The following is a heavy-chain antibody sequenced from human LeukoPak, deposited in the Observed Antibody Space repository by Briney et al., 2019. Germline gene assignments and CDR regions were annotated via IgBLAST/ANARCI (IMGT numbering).Heavy chain of an antibody. Sequence: SVKVSCKASGGTFSSYAISWVRQAPGQGLEWMGGIIPIFGTANYAQKFQGRVTITADESTSTAYMELSSLRSEDTAVHYCARDGYYDSSGYKGNAFDIWGQGTMVTVSS. CDR2: IIPIFGTA. J-gene: IGHJ3*02. V-gene: IGHV1-69*13. CDR1: GGTFSSYA. CDR3: ARDGYYDSSGYKGNAFDI. D-gene: IGHD3-22*01.